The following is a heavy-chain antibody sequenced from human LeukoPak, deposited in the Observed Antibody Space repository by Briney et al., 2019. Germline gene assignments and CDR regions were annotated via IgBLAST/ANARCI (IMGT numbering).Heavy chain of an antibody. J-gene: IGHJ5*02. CDR3: ARDRDLNYGEYPRGIDP. V-gene: IGHV3-11*04. CDR1: GFTFSDYY. CDR2: ISSSGSTI. D-gene: IGHD4-17*01. Sequence: GGSLRLSCAASGFTFSDYYMGWIRQAPGKGLEWVSYISSSGSTIYYADSVKGRFTISRDNAKNSLYLQMNSLRAEDTAVYYCARDRDLNYGEYPRGIDPWGQETLVTVSS.